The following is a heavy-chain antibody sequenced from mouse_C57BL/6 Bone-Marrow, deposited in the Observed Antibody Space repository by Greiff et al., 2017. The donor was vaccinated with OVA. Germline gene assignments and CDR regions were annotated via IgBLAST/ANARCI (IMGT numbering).Heavy chain of an antibody. CDR2: IDPENGDT. CDR3: TTKAYYSNPWFAY. Sequence: VQLQQSGAELVRPGASVKLSCTASGFNIKDDYMHWVKQRPEQGLEWIGWIDPENGDTEYASKFQGKATITADTSSNTAYLQLSSLTSEDTAVYYCTTKAYYSNPWFAYWGQGTLVTVSA. CDR1: GFNIKDDY. V-gene: IGHV14-4*01. D-gene: IGHD2-5*01. J-gene: IGHJ3*01.